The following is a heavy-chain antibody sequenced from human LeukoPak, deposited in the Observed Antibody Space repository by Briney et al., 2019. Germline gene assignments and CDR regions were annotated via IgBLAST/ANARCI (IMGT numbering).Heavy chain of an antibody. J-gene: IGHJ4*02. CDR1: GFTFSSYA. V-gene: IGHV3-30*04. D-gene: IGHD6-13*01. CDR2: ISYDGSNK. Sequence: GGSLRLSCAASGFTFSSYAMHWVRQAPGKGLEWVAVISYDGSNKYNADSVKGRFTMSRDSSKNTLYLQMNSLRAEDTAVYYCARDNDLVAAGYYFDYWGQGTLVTVSS. CDR3: ARDNDLVAAGYYFDY.